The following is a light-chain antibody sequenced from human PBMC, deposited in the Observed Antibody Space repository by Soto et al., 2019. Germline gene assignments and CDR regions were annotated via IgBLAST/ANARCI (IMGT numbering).Light chain of an antibody. CDR1: SSDVGGYNY. V-gene: IGLV2-11*01. CDR2: DVS. Sequence: QSALTQPRSVSGSPGQSVTIYCTGTSSDVGGYNYVSWYQQHPGKAPKLMIYDVSERPSGVPNRFFGSKSGNTASLTISGLQAEDEADYYCCSFALSHVVFGGGTKLTVL. J-gene: IGLJ2*01. CDR3: CSFALSHVV.